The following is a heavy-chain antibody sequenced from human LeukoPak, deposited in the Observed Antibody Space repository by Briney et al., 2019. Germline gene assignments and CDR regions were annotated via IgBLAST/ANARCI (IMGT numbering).Heavy chain of an antibody. V-gene: IGHV5-51*01. Sequence: GESLKISCKASGYDFPDYRIAWVRQMPGKGLEWMGSIWPGNSDTRYSPSFQGQVTISADKSITTAYLLWNSLKASDTAMYFCARGLGYCSANTCRTFDYWGQGILLTVSS. D-gene: IGHD2-15*01. CDR1: GYDFPDYR. J-gene: IGHJ4*02. CDR3: ARGLGYCSANTCRTFDY. CDR2: IWPGNSDT.